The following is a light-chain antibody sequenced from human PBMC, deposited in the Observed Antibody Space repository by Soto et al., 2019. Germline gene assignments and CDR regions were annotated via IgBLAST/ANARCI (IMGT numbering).Light chain of an antibody. V-gene: IGKV3-20*01. CDR1: QSVRSSY. CDR3: RRYGSSRP. J-gene: IGKJ1*01. CDR2: GAS. Sequence: EIVLTQSPGTLSLSPGERATLSCRASQSVRSSYLAWYQQKPGQAPRLLIYGASSRATGIPDRFSGSGSGTHFALTISRLEPEVFAVYYCRRYGSSRPFGQGNKGEIK.